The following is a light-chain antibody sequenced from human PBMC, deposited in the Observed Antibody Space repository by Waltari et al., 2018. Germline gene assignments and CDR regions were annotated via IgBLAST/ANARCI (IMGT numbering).Light chain of an antibody. J-gene: IGKJ1*01. Sequence: IVMTQTPLSLPVTPGEPASISCRSSQSLLHSNGNTYLHWYLQKPGQSPRLLIYKVTNRESGVPDRFSGSGSGTDFTLKISRVEPEDVGVYYCMQSTKDPRTFGQGTKVEIK. CDR1: QSLLHSNGNTY. CDR2: KVT. V-gene: IGKV2D-29*02. CDR3: MQSTKDPRT.